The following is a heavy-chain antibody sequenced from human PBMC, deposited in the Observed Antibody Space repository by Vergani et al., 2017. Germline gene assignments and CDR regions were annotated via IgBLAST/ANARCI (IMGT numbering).Heavy chain of an antibody. CDR2: RYLGGTT. CDR1: GDSMNNYY. D-gene: IGHD2-15*01. CDR3: ARGPSVVQGHYIYYYSYFMDV. V-gene: IGHV4-59*01. J-gene: IGHJ6*03. Sequence: QVHLQEAGPGLVKPAETLSLTCTVSGDSMNNYYWNWIRQTPGKGLEWIGYRYLGGTTTYNPSLESRVSLSADTSKNQFSLQLTSVTAADTAVYYCARGPSVVQGHYIYYYSYFMDVWRKATTVTDSS.